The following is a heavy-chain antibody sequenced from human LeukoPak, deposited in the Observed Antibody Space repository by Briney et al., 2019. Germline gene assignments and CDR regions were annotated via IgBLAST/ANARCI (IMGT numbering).Heavy chain of an antibody. CDR3: TNMVRGVISTDY. D-gene: IGHD3-10*01. CDR1: GFTFSSYW. V-gene: IGHV3-23*01. J-gene: IGHJ4*02. Sequence: GGSLRLSCAASGFTFSSYWMSWVRQAPGKGLEWVSAISGSGGSTYYADSVKGRFTISRDNSKNTLYLQMNSLRAEDTAVYYCTNMVRGVISTDYWGQGTLVTVSS. CDR2: ISGSGGST.